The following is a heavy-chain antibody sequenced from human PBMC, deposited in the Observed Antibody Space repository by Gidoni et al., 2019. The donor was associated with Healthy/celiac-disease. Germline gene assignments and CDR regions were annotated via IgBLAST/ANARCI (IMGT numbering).Heavy chain of an antibody. Sequence: EVQLVESGGGLVQPGGSLRLSCAASGFTFSRYWMSWVRQAPGKGLEWVANIKQDGSEKYYVDSVKGRFTISRDNAKNSLYLQMNSLRAEDTAVYYCARAPAPYSSSWYDYWGQGTLVTVSS. CDR3: ARAPAPYSSSWYDY. CDR1: GFTFSRYW. D-gene: IGHD6-13*01. CDR2: IKQDGSEK. J-gene: IGHJ4*02. V-gene: IGHV3-7*01.